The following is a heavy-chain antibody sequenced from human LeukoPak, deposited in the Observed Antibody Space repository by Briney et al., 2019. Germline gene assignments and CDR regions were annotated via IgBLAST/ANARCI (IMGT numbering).Heavy chain of an antibody. J-gene: IGHJ5*02. Sequence: SETLSLTCAVSGGSVSSGSYYWSWIRQPPGKGLEWTGYIYYSGSTNYNPSLKSRVTISVDTSKNQFSLKLSSVTAADTAVYYCARALRYGSGSYSSWFDPWGQGTLVTVSS. V-gene: IGHV4-61*01. D-gene: IGHD3-10*01. CDR1: GGSVSSGSYY. CDR3: ARALRYGSGSYSSWFDP. CDR2: IYYSGST.